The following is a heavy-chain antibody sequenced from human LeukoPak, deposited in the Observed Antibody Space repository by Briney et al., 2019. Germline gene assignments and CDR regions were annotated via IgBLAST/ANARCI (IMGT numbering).Heavy chain of an antibody. V-gene: IGHV1-46*01. CDR1: GYTFTSYG. CDR3: ASETPIAAGPPYFDY. J-gene: IGHJ4*02. Sequence: ASVEVSCKASGYTFTSYGISWVRQAPGQGLEWMGIINPSGGSPTYAQKFQGRVTMTKDTSTTTVYMEMSSLRSEDTAMYYCASETPIAAGPPYFDYWGQGTLVTVSS. D-gene: IGHD6-6*01. CDR2: INPSGGSP.